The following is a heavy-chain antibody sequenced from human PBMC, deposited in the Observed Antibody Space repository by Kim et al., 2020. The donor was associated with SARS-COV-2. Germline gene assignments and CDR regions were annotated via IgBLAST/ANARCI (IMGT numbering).Heavy chain of an antibody. CDR3: AKDTSYDFWSGYSNWFDP. J-gene: IGHJ5*02. Sequence: KGRFTISRDNSKNTLYLQMNSLRAEDTAVYYCAKDTSYDFWSGYSNWFDPWGQGTLVTVSS. V-gene: IGHV3-23*01. D-gene: IGHD3-3*01.